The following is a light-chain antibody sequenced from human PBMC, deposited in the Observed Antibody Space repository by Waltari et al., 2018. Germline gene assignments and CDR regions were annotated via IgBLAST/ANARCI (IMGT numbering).Light chain of an antibody. CDR3: QQYKNWPYT. CDR2: GAS. Sequence: EIVITQSPTHLSVSPGGRATLFCRASQSISKNVAWDQQKPGQAPRLVLYGASTRATGIPARFSGSGSGTEFTLTISSLQSEDFAVYYCQQYKNWPYTLGQGTKLEIK. J-gene: IGKJ2*01. CDR1: QSISKN. V-gene: IGKV3-15*01.